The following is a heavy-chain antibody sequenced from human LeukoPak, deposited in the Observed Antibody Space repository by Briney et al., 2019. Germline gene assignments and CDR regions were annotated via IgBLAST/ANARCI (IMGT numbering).Heavy chain of an antibody. V-gene: IGHV3-49*04. Sequence: GESLKISCTTSGFIFGDYNMNWVRQAPGKGLEWLGYIRAKIHDGTTDFAASVKGRFTISRDDSKSIAYLQMTSLKSEDTAVYYCSRGQKDPYGPEFDYWGQGTLVTVSS. CDR1: GFIFGDYN. CDR3: SRGQKDPYGPEFDY. CDR2: IRAKIHDGTT. J-gene: IGHJ4*02. D-gene: IGHD3-10*01.